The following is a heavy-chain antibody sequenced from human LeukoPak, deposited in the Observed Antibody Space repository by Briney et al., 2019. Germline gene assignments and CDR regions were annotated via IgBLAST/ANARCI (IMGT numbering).Heavy chain of an antibody. D-gene: IGHD5-18*01. J-gene: IGHJ2*01. CDR3: AREERLSPRSLVDTYWYFDL. CDR1: GGTFSSYA. Sequence: GASVKVSCKASGGTFSSYAISWVRQAPGQGLEWMGGIIPIFGTANYAQKFQGRVTITTDESTSTAYMELSSLRSEDTAVYYCAREERLSPRSLVDTYWYFDLWGRGTLVTVSS. V-gene: IGHV1-69*05. CDR2: IIPIFGTA.